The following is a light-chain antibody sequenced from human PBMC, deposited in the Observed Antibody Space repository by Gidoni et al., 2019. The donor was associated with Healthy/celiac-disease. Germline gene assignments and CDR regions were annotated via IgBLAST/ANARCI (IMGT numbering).Light chain of an antibody. CDR3: QSYDSSLSGSGV. J-gene: IGLJ2*01. Sequence: QSVLTQPPPVSGAPGQRVTIPCTGSSSNIGAGYDVHWYQQLPGTAPKLLIYGNSNRPSGVPDRFSGSKSGTSASLAITGLQAEDEADYYCQSYDSSLSGSGVFGGGTKLTVL. CDR2: GNS. CDR1: SSNIGAGYD. V-gene: IGLV1-40*01.